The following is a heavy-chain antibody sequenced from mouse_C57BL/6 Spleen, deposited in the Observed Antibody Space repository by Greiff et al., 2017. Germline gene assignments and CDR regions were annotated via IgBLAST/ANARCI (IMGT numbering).Heavy chain of an antibody. V-gene: IGHV1-81*01. J-gene: IGHJ2*01. CDR2: IYPRSGST. D-gene: IGHD2-4*01. CDR3: ARRGDDYEGDY. Sequence: QVQLQQSGAELARPGASVKLSCKASGYTFTSYGISWVKQRPGQGLEWIGEIYPRSGSTYYNEKFKGKATLTANKSSSTAYMELRSLTSEDSAVYFCARRGDDYEGDYWGQGTTLTVSS. CDR1: GYTFTSYG.